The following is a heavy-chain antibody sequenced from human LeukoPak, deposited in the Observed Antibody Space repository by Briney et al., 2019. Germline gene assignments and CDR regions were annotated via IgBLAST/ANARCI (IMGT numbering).Heavy chain of an antibody. CDR3: ARGETGYSYVFDY. J-gene: IGHJ4*02. CDR1: GFTFDDYG. D-gene: IGHD5-18*01. V-gene: IGHV4-34*01. CDR2: INHSGST. Sequence: PGGSLRLSCAASGFTFDDYGMSWIRQPPGKGLEWIGEINHSGSTNYNPSLKSRVTISVDTSKNQFSLKLSSVTAADTAVYYCARGETGYSYVFDYWGQGTLVTVSS.